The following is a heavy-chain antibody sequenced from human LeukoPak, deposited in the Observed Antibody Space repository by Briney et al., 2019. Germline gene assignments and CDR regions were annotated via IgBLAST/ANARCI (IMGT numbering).Heavy chain of an antibody. D-gene: IGHD3-9*01. V-gene: IGHV3-74*01. CDR3: ARDFDQGSYYFDY. J-gene: IGHJ4*02. CDR2: ISTDGSSA. Sequence: GGSLRLSCAASGFTFSSYWMHWVRQAPGKGLVWLSRISTDGSSASYADSVKGRITISRDDAKNTLYLQMNSLRAEDTAVYYCARDFDQGSYYFDYWGQGTLVTVSS. CDR1: GFTFSSYW.